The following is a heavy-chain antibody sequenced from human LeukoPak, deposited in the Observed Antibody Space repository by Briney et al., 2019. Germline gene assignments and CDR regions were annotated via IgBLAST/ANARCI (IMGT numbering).Heavy chain of an antibody. J-gene: IGHJ3*02. D-gene: IGHD3-22*01. CDR2: IGAFNGNT. V-gene: IGHV1-18*01. CDR3: ARDFLSYDGSENHFEDTFDI. Sequence: ASVKVSCKASGYSFDRYGVSWVRQAPGQGLEWLGWIGAFNGNTNYAQNLQGRVTMTPDTSTTTAYMELRSLSSDDTAVYYCARDFLSYDGSENHFEDTFDIWGQGTMVIVSS. CDR1: GYSFDRYG.